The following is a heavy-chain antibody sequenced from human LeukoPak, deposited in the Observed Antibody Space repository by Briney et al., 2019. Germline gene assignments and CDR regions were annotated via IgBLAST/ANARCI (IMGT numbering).Heavy chain of an antibody. D-gene: IGHD2-2*01. CDR3: ARDRRCSSTSCPEDYYYYYMDV. CDR2: IYYSGST. Sequence: KPSETLSLTCTVSGGSISSSSYYWGWIRQPPGKGLEWIGSIYYSGSTYYNPSLKSRVTISVDTSKNQFSLKLSSVTAADTAVYYCARDRRCSSTSCPEDYYYYYMDVWGKGTTVTVSS. J-gene: IGHJ6*03. V-gene: IGHV4-39*07. CDR1: GGSISSSSYY.